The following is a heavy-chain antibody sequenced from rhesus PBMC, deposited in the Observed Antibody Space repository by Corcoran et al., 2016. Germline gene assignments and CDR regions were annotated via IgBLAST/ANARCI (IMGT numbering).Heavy chain of an antibody. D-gene: IGHD1-44*01. Sequence: VQLVQSGAEVKKPGASVKVSCKTSGFTFGSYAISLVRPAPGQGLEWMGCGIPLLGGTNDAEKFQCRGTITADTSTSTAYMELSSLRSEDTAVYYCARGKVATRFFDYWGQGVLVTVSS. CDR3: ARGKVATRFFDY. V-gene: IGHV1S10*01. CDR2: GIPLLGGT. J-gene: IGHJ4*01. CDR1: GFTFGSYA.